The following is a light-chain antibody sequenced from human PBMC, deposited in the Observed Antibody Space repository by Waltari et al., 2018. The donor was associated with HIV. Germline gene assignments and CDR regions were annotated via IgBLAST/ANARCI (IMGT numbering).Light chain of an antibody. J-gene: IGLJ2*01. CDR3: QSYDSRLSGSV. V-gene: IGLV1-40*01. CDR2: VNS. CDR1: GPNIGATYD. Sequence: SVLTQPPSVSGAPGQRVTISWSERGPNIGATYDVHWYHHLPGTAPKLLFYVNSNRPEGVPARFSSSKSSTYASLASARLQPEDEVDYYCQSYDSRLSGSVFGGVTNLTVL.